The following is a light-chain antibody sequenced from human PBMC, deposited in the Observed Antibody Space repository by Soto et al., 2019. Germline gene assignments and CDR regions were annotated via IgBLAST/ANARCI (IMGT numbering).Light chain of an antibody. CDR3: QQYNSWPRT. CDR2: GAS. V-gene: IGKV3-15*01. J-gene: IGKJ1*01. Sequence: EIVMTQSPATLSVSPGERATLSCRASQSVSSNLAWYQQKPGQAPRLLIYGASTRATSIPARFSGSGSGTEFTLTISSLQSEDFAVYYCQQYNSWPRTFGQGTKVEIK. CDR1: QSVSSN.